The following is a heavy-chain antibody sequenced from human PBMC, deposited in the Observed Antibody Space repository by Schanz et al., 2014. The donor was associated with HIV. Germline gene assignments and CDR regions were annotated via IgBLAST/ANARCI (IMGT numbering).Heavy chain of an antibody. V-gene: IGHV1-18*01. CDR3: ARDRGNIAVAATFDY. Sequence: QVQLVQSGAEVKKPGASVKVSCKASGHTSTNYGITWVRQAPGQGLEWMAWISANNGNTYYAQKVQGRVSMATDTSTNTAYMELRSLRSDDTAVYYCARDRGNIAVAATFDYWGQGTLVIVSS. CDR2: ISANNGNT. J-gene: IGHJ4*02. CDR1: GHTSTNYG. D-gene: IGHD6-19*01.